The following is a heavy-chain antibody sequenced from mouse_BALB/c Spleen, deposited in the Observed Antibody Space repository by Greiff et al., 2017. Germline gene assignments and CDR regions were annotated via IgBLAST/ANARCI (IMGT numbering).Heavy chain of an antibody. CDR2: ISSGGSYT. D-gene: IGHD2-14*01. CDR3: TRDHGYDVDAMDY. J-gene: IGHJ4*01. Sequence: EVKLVESGGGLVKPGGSLKLSCAASGFTFSSYTMSWVRQTPEKRLEWVATISSGGSYTYYPDSVKGRFTISRDNAKNTLYLQLSSLKSEDTAMYYCTRDHGYDVDAMDYWGQGTSVTVSS. V-gene: IGHV5-6-4*01. CDR1: GFTFSSYT.